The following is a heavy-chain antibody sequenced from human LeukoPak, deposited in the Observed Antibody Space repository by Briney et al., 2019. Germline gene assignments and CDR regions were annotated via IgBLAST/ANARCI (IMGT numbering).Heavy chain of an antibody. Sequence: GGSLRLPCAASGFTVSINYMSWVRQAPGKGLEWVSVIYSGGSTYYADSVKGRFTISRDNSKNTLYLQMNSLRAEDTAVYYCARGRDYDFRSGYQAYWGQGTLVTVSS. J-gene: IGHJ4*02. V-gene: IGHV3-53*01. CDR1: GFTVSINY. CDR2: IYSGGST. D-gene: IGHD3-3*01. CDR3: ARGRDYDFRSGYQAY.